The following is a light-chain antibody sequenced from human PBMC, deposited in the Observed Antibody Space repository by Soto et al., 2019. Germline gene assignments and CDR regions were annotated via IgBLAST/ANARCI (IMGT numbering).Light chain of an antibody. J-gene: IGKJ5*01. V-gene: IGKV3-11*01. CDR1: QSVATY. CDR2: DAS. Sequence: VVLTQSPATLSLSPRERATLSCRASQSVATYVAWYQQKPGQAPRLLIYDASNRATGIPARFSGSGSGTDFTLTISSLEPEDFAVYYCQQRSNWPPITFGQGTRLEI. CDR3: QQRSNWPPIT.